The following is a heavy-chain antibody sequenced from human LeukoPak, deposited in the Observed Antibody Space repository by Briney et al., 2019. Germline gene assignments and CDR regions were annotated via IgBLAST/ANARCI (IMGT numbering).Heavy chain of an antibody. J-gene: IGHJ3*02. D-gene: IGHD3-3*01. Sequence: SETLSLTCAVYGGSFSGCYWSWIRQPPGKGLEWIGEINHSGSTNYNPSLKSRVTISVDTSKNQFSLKLSSVTAADTAVYYCARVSGYGAFDIWGQGTMVTVSS. CDR2: INHSGST. CDR1: GGSFSGCY. CDR3: ARVSGYGAFDI. V-gene: IGHV4-34*01.